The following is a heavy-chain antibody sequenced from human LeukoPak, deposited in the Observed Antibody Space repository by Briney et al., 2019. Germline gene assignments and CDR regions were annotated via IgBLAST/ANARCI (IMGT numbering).Heavy chain of an antibody. CDR3: AKDYEYNSNTWYFH. CDR2: IIENGGET. V-gene: IGHV3-23*01. CDR1: GFTFNKFA. J-gene: IGHJ4*02. D-gene: IGHD6-13*01. Sequence: PGGSLRLSCAASGFTFNKFAVSWVRQAPGKGLEWVSGIIENGGETYYADSVRGRFTISRDNSKNTLYLQMNSLRAEDTAVYYCAKDYEYNSNTWYFHWGRGTLVSVSS.